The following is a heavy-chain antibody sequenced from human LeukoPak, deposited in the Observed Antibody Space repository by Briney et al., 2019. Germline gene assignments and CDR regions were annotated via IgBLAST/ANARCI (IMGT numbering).Heavy chain of an antibody. CDR2: ISGSDGST. V-gene: IGHV3-23*01. J-gene: IGHJ4*02. D-gene: IGHD5-18*01. CDR1: GFIFSNYA. CDR3: AKDGYSYGYGY. Sequence: GGSLRLSCAASGFIFSNYAMTWVRQAPGKGLEWVSTISGSDGSTYYADSVKGRFTIFRDNSKNTLYLQMNSLRAEDTAVYYCAKDGYSYGYGYWGQGTLVTVSS.